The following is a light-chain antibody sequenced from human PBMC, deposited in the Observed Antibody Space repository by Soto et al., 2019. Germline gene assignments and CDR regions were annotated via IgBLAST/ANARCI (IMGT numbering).Light chain of an antibody. CDR2: GAS. CDR1: QSISNN. CDR3: QQYKNWPPIT. V-gene: IGKV3-15*01. J-gene: IGKJ5*01. Sequence: EIVMTQSPATLSVSPGGRVTLSCRASQSISNNLAWYQQRPGQAPGLLIYGASTRATGIPARFSGRGSGTEFALTISSLQSEDSAVYYCQQYKNWPPITFGQGTRLEIK.